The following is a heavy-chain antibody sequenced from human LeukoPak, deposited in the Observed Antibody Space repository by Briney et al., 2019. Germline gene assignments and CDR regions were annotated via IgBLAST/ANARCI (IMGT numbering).Heavy chain of an antibody. CDR2: IHSSGST. D-gene: IGHD3-10*01. CDR3: AKVASGGAKFDY. Sequence: PSETLSLTCPVFGGSVNGYYWSWIRQPPGKGLEWMAYIHSSGSTNYNPSLKSRLTASVDTSKNQFSLNVRSVTAADTAVYYCAKVASGGAKFDYWGQGTLVTVSS. CDR1: GGSVNGYY. V-gene: IGHV4-59*02. J-gene: IGHJ4*02.